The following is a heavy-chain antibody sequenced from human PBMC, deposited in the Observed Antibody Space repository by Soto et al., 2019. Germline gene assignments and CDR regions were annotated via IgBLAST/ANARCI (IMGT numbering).Heavy chain of an antibody. J-gene: IGHJ6*02. V-gene: IGHV3-11*01. CDR1: GFTFSDSD. CDR3: ARVSWREKYGMDV. Sequence: LRLSCAASGFTFSDSDMSWIRQAPGKGLEWISYITFSGNTVYYADSLKGRFTISRDNAKNSLYLQMNRLRAEDTAVYYCARVSWREKYGMDVWGQGTTVTVSS. CDR2: ITFSGNTV.